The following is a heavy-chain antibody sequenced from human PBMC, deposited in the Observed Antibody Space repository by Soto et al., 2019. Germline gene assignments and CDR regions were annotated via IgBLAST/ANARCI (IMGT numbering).Heavy chain of an antibody. CDR3: ARVVVTATNADDAFDI. CDR1: GGTFSSYA. CDR2: IIPIFGIA. D-gene: IGHD2-21*02. J-gene: IGHJ3*02. V-gene: IGHV1-69*13. Sequence: SVKVSCKASGGTFSSYAISWVRQAPGQGLEWMGGIIPIFGIANYAQKFQGRVTITADESTSTAYMELSSLRSEDTAVYYCARVVVTATNADDAFDIWGQGTMVTVSS.